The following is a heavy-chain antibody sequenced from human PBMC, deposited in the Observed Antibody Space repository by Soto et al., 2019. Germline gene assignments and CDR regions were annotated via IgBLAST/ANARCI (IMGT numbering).Heavy chain of an antibody. J-gene: IGHJ4*02. V-gene: IGHV3-7*01. D-gene: IGHD6-13*01. CDR2: INQNGGVK. CDR1: GFTFNTWW. Sequence: EVQLVESGGGLVQPGGSLRLSCAVSGFTFNTWWMSWVHQAPGKGLEWVANINQNGGVKYYVASVRGRFTISRDNAKNSLYLQMNSLRAEDTAVYYCATSMAAAGTDWGQGTLVTVSS. CDR3: ATSMAAAGTD.